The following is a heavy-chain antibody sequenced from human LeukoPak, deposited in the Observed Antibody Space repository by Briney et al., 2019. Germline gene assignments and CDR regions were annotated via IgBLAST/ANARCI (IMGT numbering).Heavy chain of an antibody. Sequence: ASVKVSCKASGYTFTSYAMHWVRQAPGQRLEWMGWINAGNGNTKYSQKFQGRVTITRDTSASTTYMELSSLRSEDAAVYYCARGPEYNYGIWDYWGQGTLVTVSS. CDR1: GYTFTSYA. CDR2: INAGNGNT. D-gene: IGHD5-18*01. V-gene: IGHV1-3*01. J-gene: IGHJ4*02. CDR3: ARGPEYNYGIWDY.